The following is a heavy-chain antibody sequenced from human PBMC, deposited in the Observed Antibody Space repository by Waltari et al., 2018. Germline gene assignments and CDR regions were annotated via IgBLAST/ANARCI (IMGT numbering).Heavy chain of an antibody. D-gene: IGHD5-18*01. Sequence: EVQLVESGGGLVQPGGSLRLSCAASGFIFSSYSMNWVRQAPGKGLEWVSCMTSSSSIADADSVKGRFTISRNNAKNSLYLQLNSLRDEDTAVYYCARDLRLDTLWGQGTLVTVSA. J-gene: IGHJ4*02. V-gene: IGHV3-48*02. CDR1: GFIFSSYS. CDR3: ARDLRLDTL. CDR2: MTSSSSI.